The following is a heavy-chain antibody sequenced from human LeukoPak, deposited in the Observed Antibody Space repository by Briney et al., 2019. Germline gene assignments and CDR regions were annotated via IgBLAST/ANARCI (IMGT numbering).Heavy chain of an antibody. CDR2: ISSGSSYT. CDR3: ARARVGIVVVPAAMDY. CDR1: GFTLSDYY. Sequence: GGSLRLSCAASGFTLSDYYMSRIRQAPGKGLEWVSYISSGSSYTNYADSVKGRFTISRDNAKNSLYLQMNSLRAEDTAVYYCARARVGIVVVPAAMDYWGQGTLVTVSS. J-gene: IGHJ4*02. D-gene: IGHD2-2*03. V-gene: IGHV3-11*05.